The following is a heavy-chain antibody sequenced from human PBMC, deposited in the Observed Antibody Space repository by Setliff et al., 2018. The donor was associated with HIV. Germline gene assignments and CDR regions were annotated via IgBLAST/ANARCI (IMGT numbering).Heavy chain of an antibody. V-gene: IGHV1-18*01. CDR3: ARIAWYYSFWGGIGDAFDI. Sequence: SVKFSCKASGYTFTSYGISWVRQAPGQGLEWIGWISAYNGNTNYAQKLQGRVNTTTDTSTSTAYMELRSLRSDDTAVYYCARIAWYYSFWGGIGDAFDIWGQVTMVTVSS. D-gene: IGHD3-3*01. J-gene: IGHJ3*02. CDR2: ISAYNGNT. CDR1: GYTFTSYG.